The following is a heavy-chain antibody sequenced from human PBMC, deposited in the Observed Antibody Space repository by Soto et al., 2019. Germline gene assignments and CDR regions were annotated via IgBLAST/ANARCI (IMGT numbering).Heavy chain of an antibody. CDR3: ARGMAKKNFDR. V-gene: IGHV3-53*04. J-gene: IGHJ4*02. CDR2: LYSSGNT. Sequence: DVQLVESGGGLVQPGGSLRLSCEVSGFIVSSNYMSWVRQTPGKGLEWVSVLYSSGNTYYADSVRGRITISRQNSKNTLQLQVNSVRTEDTAVYYGARGMAKKNFDRWGQGTLVTVSS. CDR1: GFIVSSNY.